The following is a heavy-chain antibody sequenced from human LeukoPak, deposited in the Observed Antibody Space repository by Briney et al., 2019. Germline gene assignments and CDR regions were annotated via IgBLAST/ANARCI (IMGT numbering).Heavy chain of an antibody. CDR3: ARERREQLLPPYTRSVTYFDY. V-gene: IGHV4-39*07. Sequence: SETLSLTCTVSGGSISSSSYYWGWIRQPPGKGLEWIGSFTYSGSTYYNPPLKRRVTISIDTSKNQFSLKLSSVTAADTAVYYCARERREQLLPPYTRSVTYFDYWGQGTLVTVSS. CDR1: GGSISSSSYY. J-gene: IGHJ4*02. D-gene: IGHD2-2*01. CDR2: FTYSGST.